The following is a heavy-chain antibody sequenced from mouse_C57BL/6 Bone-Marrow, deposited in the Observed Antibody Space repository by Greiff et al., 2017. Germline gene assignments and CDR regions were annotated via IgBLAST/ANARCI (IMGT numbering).Heavy chain of an antibody. CDR2: IDPSDSYT. Sequence: QVQLQQPGAELVKPGASVKLSCKASGYTFTSYWMQWVKQRPGQGLEWIGEIDPSDSYTNYNQKFKGKATLNVDTSSSTAYMQLSSLTSEDSAVCDCARSTGYVDYVDYWGQGTTLTVSS. CDR1: GYTFTSYW. J-gene: IGHJ2*01. D-gene: IGHD3-2*02. CDR3: ARSTGYVDYVDY. V-gene: IGHV1-50*01.